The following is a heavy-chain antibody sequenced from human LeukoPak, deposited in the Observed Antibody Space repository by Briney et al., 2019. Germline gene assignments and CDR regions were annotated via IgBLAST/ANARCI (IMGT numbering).Heavy chain of an antibody. CDR3: SRGSAFDC. V-gene: IGHV6-1*01. J-gene: IGHJ4*02. CDR1: GDSVSSNSAS. Sequence: SQSLSLTCAISGDSVSSNSASWNWIRQSPSRGLEWLGRTYYRSKWYYDYAASVKSRITINPDTTKNQFSLQLNSVTPEDTAVYYCSRGSAFDCWGQGTLVTVS. D-gene: IGHD6-6*01. CDR2: TYYRSKWYY.